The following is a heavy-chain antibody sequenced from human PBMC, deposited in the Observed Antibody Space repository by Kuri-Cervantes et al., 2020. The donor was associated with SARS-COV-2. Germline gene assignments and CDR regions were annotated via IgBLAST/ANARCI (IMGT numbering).Heavy chain of an antibody. CDR2: IYYSGST. D-gene: IGHD3-10*01. CDR3: ARVGGNWELPFDY. J-gene: IGHJ4*02. CDR1: GGSISSSSYY. V-gene: IGHV4-39*07. Sequence: GSLRLSCTVSGGSISSSSYYWGWIRQLPGKGLEWIGSIYYSGSTYYNPSLKSRVTISVDTSKNQFSLKLSSVTAADTAVYYCARVGGNWELPFDYWGQGTLVTVSS.